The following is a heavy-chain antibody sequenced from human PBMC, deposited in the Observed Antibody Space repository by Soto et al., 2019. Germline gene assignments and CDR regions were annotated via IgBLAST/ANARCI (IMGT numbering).Heavy chain of an antibody. D-gene: IGHD3-10*01. CDR3: ASIRANTYYYGMDV. V-gene: IGHV1-69*12. Sequence: QVQLVQSGAEMKKPGSSVKVSCKASGGTFSSYAISWVRQAPGQGLEWMGGIIPIFGTADYAQKFQGRVTITADESTSTAYMELSSLRSDDTAVYYCASIRANTYYYGMDVRGQGSTVTVSS. CDR1: GGTFSSYA. J-gene: IGHJ6*02. CDR2: IIPIFGTA.